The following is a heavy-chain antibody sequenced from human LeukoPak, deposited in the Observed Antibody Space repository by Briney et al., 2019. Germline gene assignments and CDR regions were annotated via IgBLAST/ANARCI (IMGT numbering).Heavy chain of an antibody. Sequence: ASVKVSCKASGGTFSSYAISWVRQAPGQGLEWMGGIIPIFGTANYAQKFQGRVTITADESTSTAYMELSSLRSEDTAVYYCARDLEAGGPLDYWGRGTLVTVSS. CDR2: IIPIFGTA. D-gene: IGHD3-16*01. V-gene: IGHV1-69*13. J-gene: IGHJ4*02. CDR3: ARDLEAGGPLDY. CDR1: GGTFSSYA.